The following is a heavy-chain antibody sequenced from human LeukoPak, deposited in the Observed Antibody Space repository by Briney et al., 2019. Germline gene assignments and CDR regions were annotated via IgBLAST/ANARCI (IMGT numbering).Heavy chain of an antibody. CDR3: ARPLDSSNNYFDY. CDR1: GFTFSRNA. Sequence: GGSLRLSCAASGFTFSRNAVNWVRQAPGKGLEWVSFISSSSNYMSYADSVKGRFTISRDNAKNSLYLQMNSLRAEDTAVYYCARPLDSSNNYFDYWGQGTLVTVSA. V-gene: IGHV3-21*01. J-gene: IGHJ4*02. D-gene: IGHD6-13*01. CDR2: ISSSSNYM.